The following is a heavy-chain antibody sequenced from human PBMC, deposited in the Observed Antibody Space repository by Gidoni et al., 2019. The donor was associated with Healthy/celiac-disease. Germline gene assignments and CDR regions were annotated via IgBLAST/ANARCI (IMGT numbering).Heavy chain of an antibody. CDR1: GFTFDYYV. Sequence: EVQLVESGGGLVQRGRSLRLSCAASGFTFDYYVIHWVRQATGKGLEWVSGISWNSGSIGYADSVKGRFTIPRDNAKNSLYLQMNSLRAEDTALYYCAKGPLGFWGQGTLVTVSS. CDR2: ISWNSGSI. J-gene: IGHJ4*02. D-gene: IGHD7-27*01. V-gene: IGHV3-9*01. CDR3: AKGPLGF.